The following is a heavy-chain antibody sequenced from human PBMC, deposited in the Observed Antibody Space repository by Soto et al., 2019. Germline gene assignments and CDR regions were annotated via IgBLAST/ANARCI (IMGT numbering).Heavy chain of an antibody. CDR3: ARSGPTNYFDF. J-gene: IGHJ4*02. CDR2: ITGGSGFT. D-gene: IGHD1-26*01. V-gene: IGHV3-23*01. Sequence: GGSLRLSCAASGFTFSTFAMNWVRQAPGKGLEWVSGITGGSGFTFYADSVKGRFTISRDDSENTLFLQMSSLRAEDTAKYYCARSGPTNYFDFWGQGTLVTVS. CDR1: GFTFSTFA.